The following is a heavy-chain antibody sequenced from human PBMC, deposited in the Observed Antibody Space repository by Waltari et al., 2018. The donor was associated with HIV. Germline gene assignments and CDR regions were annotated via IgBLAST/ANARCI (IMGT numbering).Heavy chain of an antibody. J-gene: IGHJ6*02. V-gene: IGHV3-73*01. Sequence: EVQLVESGGGLVQPGGSLKLSCAASGFTFSGSALHWGRQASGKRMKRSGRIRNKANSYATAYAESVKGRFTVSRDDSKKTAFLQMGSLKSEDTAVYYCTGQGGIATFGGVVDVWGQGTTVIV. CDR1: GFTFSGSA. CDR3: TGQGGIATFGGVVDV. D-gene: IGHD3-3*01. CDR2: IRNKANSYAT.